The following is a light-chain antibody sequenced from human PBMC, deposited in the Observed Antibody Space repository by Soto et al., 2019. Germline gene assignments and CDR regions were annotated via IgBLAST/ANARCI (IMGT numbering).Light chain of an antibody. J-gene: IGKJ1*01. V-gene: IGKV3-20*01. CDR3: QQYGSSPRT. CDR2: GAS. Sequence: VLTQSPGTLSLTTGERATLSCRASQSVSSSYLAWYQQKPGQAPRLLIYGASSRATGIPDRFSGSGSGTDFTLTISRLEPEDFAVYYCQQYGSSPRTFGQGTKVDIK. CDR1: QSVSSSY.